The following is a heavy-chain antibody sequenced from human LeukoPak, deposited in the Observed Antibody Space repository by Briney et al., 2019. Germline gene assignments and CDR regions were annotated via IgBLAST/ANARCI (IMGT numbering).Heavy chain of an antibody. CDR1: GGSFSGYY. V-gene: IGHV4-34*12. J-gene: IGHJ4*02. CDR2: IIHSGST. D-gene: IGHD3-3*01. CDR3: ARAPRVTTLTVVRYYFDY. Sequence: PSETLSLTCAVYGGSFSGYYWNWIRQPPGKGLEWIGEIIHSGSTNYNPSLKSRVTISVDKSKNQFSLKLSSVTAADTATYYCARAPRVTTLTVVRYYFDYWGQGSLVTVSS.